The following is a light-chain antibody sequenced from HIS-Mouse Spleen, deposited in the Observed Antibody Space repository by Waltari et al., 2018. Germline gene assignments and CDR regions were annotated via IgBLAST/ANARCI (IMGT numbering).Light chain of an antibody. CDR2: DVS. J-gene: IGLJ2*01. CDR1: SSDVGGYNY. V-gene: IGLV2-11*01. Sequence: QSALTQPRSVSGSPGQSVTISCTGTSSDVGGYNYVSWYQQHPGKAPKLMIYDVSKRPAGVPERFAGTKSGNTASLTISGLQAEDEADYYCCSYAGSYPVVFGGGTKLTVL. CDR3: CSYAGSYPVV.